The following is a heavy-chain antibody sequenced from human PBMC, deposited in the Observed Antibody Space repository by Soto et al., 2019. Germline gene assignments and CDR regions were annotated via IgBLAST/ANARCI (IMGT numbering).Heavy chain of an antibody. CDR3: ARSQGGSSSLDIYYYYYYGMDV. Sequence: QVQLVQSGAEVKKPGSSVKVSCKAPGGTFSSYAISWVRQAPGQGLEWMGGSIPIFGTANYAQKFQGRVTITAAESTSTGYMDLSSLRSEYTAVYYCARSQGGSSSLDIYYYYYYGMDVWGKGTTVTVSS. J-gene: IGHJ6*04. V-gene: IGHV1-69*01. CDR1: GGTFSSYA. CDR2: SIPIFGTA. D-gene: IGHD2-15*01.